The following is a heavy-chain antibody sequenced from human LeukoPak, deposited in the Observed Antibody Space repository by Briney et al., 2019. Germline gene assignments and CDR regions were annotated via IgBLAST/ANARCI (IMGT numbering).Heavy chain of an antibody. D-gene: IGHD3-22*01. Sequence: ASVKVSCKASGYTFTSYGISWVRQAPGQGLEWMGRINPNSGGTNYAQKFQGRVTMTRDTSISTAYMELSRLRSDDTAVYYCARVSQGNMIAHWGQGTLVTVSS. J-gene: IGHJ4*02. CDR2: INPNSGGT. CDR3: ARVSQGNMIAH. CDR1: GYTFTSYG. V-gene: IGHV1-2*06.